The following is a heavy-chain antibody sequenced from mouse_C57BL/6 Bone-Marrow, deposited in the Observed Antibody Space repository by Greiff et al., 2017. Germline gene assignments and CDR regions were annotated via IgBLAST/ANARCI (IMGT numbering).Heavy chain of an antibody. CDR3: ARDRAYYSNYLYAMDY. Sequence: EVQLQQSGPGLVKPSQSLSLTCSVTGYSITSGYYWNWIRQFPGNKLEWMGYISYDGSNNYNPSLKNRISITRDTSKNQSFLKLNSVTTEDTATYYCARDRAYYSNYLYAMDYWGQGTSVTVSS. D-gene: IGHD2-5*01. J-gene: IGHJ4*01. CDR1: GYSITSGYY. CDR2: ISYDGSN. V-gene: IGHV3-6*01.